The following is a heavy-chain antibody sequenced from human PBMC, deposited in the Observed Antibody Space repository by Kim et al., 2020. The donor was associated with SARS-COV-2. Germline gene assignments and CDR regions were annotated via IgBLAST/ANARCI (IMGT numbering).Heavy chain of an antibody. CDR2: INHSGST. CDR1: GGSFSGYY. J-gene: IGHJ3*02. V-gene: IGHV4-34*01. D-gene: IGHD3-3*01. Sequence: SETLSLTCAVYGGSFSGYYWSWIRQPPGKGLEWIGEINHSGSTNYNPSLKSRVTISVDTSKNQFSLKLSSVTAADTAVYYCARGRSLYYDFWSGHLPGSAFDIWGQGTMVTVSS. CDR3: ARGRSLYYDFWSGHLPGSAFDI.